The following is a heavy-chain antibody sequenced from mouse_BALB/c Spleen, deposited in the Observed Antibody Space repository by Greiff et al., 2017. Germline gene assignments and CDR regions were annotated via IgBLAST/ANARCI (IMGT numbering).Heavy chain of an antibody. Sequence: EVKLVESGGGLVKPGGSLKLSCAASGFAFSSYDMSWVRQTPEKRLEWVAYISSGGGSTYYPDTVKGRFTISRDNAKNTLYLQMSSLKSEDTAMYYCARHPYDGYYFDYWGQGTTLTVSS. D-gene: IGHD2-3*01. J-gene: IGHJ2*01. CDR2: ISSGGGST. CDR1: GFAFSSYD. V-gene: IGHV5-12-1*01. CDR3: ARHPYDGYYFDY.